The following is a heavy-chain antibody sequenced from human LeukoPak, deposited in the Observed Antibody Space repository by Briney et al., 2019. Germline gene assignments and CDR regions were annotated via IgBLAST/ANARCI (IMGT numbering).Heavy chain of an antibody. D-gene: IGHD3-16*02. J-gene: IGHJ4*02. CDR2: FDPEDGET. Sequence: GASVKVSCKVSGYTLTELSMHWVRQAPGKGLEWMGGFDPEDGETIYAQKFQGRVTMTEDTSTDTAYMELSSLRSEDTAVYYCARGLGELSYLQHFDYWGQGTLVTVSS. V-gene: IGHV1-24*01. CDR3: ARGLGELSYLQHFDY. CDR1: GYTLTELS.